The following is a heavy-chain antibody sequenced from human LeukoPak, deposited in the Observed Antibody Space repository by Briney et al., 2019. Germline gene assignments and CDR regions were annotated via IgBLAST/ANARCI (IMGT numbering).Heavy chain of an antibody. Sequence: GGSLGLSCAASGFTFSSYWMSWVRQAPGKGLEWVANIKQDGSEKYYVDSVKGRFTISRDNAKNSLYLQMNSLRAEDTAVYYCARQGIAAAGTGWYFDLWGRGTLVTVSS. D-gene: IGHD6-13*01. V-gene: IGHV3-7*01. CDR1: GFTFSSYW. CDR2: IKQDGSEK. CDR3: ARQGIAAAGTGWYFDL. J-gene: IGHJ2*01.